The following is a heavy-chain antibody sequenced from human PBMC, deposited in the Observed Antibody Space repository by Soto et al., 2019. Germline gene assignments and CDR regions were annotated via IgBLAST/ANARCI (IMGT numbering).Heavy chain of an antibody. CDR3: AKDKGGTPYYIDS. J-gene: IGHJ4*02. CDR1: GVNFGNYA. CDR2: INWNSDKV. D-gene: IGHD6-25*01. V-gene: IGHV3-9*01. Sequence: VLLVESGGGLVQPGRSLRLSCAVSGVNFGNYAMHWVRQAPGKGLEWVAAINWNSDKVAYAGSVLGRFTIFRDSAKHSLHLQMNDLTTEDTALYYCAKDKGGTPYYIDSWGQGILVTVSS.